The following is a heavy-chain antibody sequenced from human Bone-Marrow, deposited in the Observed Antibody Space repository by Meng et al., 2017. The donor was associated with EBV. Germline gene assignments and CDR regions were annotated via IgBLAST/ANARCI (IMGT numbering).Heavy chain of an antibody. Sequence: QVQLVQCWARVKKPGAEVTVSCKTSGHTFSDYYIHWVRQAPGQGLEWMGRIKSESGGTHYAQTFQGRITMTRDTSISTAYMELTSLRSDDTAMYYCARDGDMPVAVDWGQGTLVTVSS. V-gene: IGHV1-2*06. CDR1: GHTFSDYY. CDR2: IKSESGGT. J-gene: IGHJ4*02. D-gene: IGHD6-19*01. CDR3: ARDGDMPVAVD.